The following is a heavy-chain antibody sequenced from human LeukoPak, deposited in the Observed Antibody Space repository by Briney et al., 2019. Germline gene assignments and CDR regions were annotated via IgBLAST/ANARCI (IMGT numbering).Heavy chain of an antibody. V-gene: IGHV3-7*01. J-gene: IGHJ4*02. CDR2: MKEDGGEI. D-gene: IGHD4-11*01. Sequence: GGSLRLSCAASGFTFSNYWMSWVRQAPGKGLEWVANMKEDGGEINYVDSVTGRFTISRDNARGSLYLQMNSLRAEVTAVYYCVRDRGYSNFDYWGQGSLVTVSS. CDR3: VRDRGYSNFDY. CDR1: GFTFSNYW.